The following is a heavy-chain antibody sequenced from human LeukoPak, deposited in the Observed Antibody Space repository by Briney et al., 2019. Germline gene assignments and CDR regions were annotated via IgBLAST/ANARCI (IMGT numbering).Heavy chain of an antibody. J-gene: IGHJ4*02. CDR1: GGTFSSYA. CDR3: ARSGYSSGWYAGD. V-gene: IGHV1-69*13. D-gene: IGHD6-19*01. CDR2: IIPIFGTA. Sequence: SVKVSCKASGGTFSSYAISWVRQAPGQGLEWMGGIIPIFGTANYAQKFQGRVTITADESTSTAYMELSSLRSEDTAVYYCARSGYSSGWYAGDWGQGTLVAVSS.